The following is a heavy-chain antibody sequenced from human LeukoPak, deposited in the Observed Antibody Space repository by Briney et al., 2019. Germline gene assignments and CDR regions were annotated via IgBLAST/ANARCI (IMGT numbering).Heavy chain of an antibody. Sequence: PGGSLRLSCAASGFTFSSYAMSWVRQAPGKGLEWVSSISSSSSYIYYADSVKGRFTISRDNAKNSLYLQMNSLRAEDTAVYYCAREQYCSSTSCYEEWFDPWGQGTLVTVSS. J-gene: IGHJ5*02. CDR3: AREQYCSSTSCYEEWFDP. CDR2: ISSSSSYI. CDR1: GFTFSSYA. V-gene: IGHV3-21*01. D-gene: IGHD2-2*01.